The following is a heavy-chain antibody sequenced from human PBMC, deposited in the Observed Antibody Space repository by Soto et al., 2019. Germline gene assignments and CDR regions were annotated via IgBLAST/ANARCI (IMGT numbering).Heavy chain of an antibody. CDR2: IYYSGST. V-gene: IGHV4-59*01. Sequence: PSETLSLTCTVSGGSISSYYWSWIRQPPGKGLEWIGYIYYSGSTNYNPSLKSRVTISVDTSKNQFSLKLSSVTAADTAVYYCARGLKYYYDSSGFDYWGQGTLVTVSS. D-gene: IGHD3-22*01. CDR3: ARGLKYYYDSSGFDY. J-gene: IGHJ4*02. CDR1: GGSISSYY.